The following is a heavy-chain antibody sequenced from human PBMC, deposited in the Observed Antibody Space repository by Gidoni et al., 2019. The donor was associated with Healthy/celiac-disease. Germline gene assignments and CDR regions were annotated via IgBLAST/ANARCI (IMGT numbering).Heavy chain of an antibody. V-gene: IGHV3-48*02. Sequence: EVQLVESGGGLVQPGGSLRLSCAASGFTLSSYSMNWVRQAPGKGLEWVSYISSSSSTIYYADSVKGRFTISRDNAKNSLYLQMNSLRDEDTAVYYCARSPVRAWDIVAGFDYWGQGTLVTVSS. CDR3: ARSPVRAWDIVAGFDY. J-gene: IGHJ4*02. D-gene: IGHD5-12*01. CDR2: ISSSSSTI. CDR1: GFTLSSYS.